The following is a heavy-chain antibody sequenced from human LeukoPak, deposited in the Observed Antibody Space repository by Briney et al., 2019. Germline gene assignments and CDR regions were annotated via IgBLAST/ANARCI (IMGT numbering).Heavy chain of an antibody. V-gene: IGHV3-30*04. CDR2: ISYDGSNK. Sequence: GGSLRLSCAASGFTFSSYAMHWVRQAPGKGLEWVAVISYDGSNKYYADSVKGRFTISRDNSKNTLYLQMNSLRAEDTAVYYCARGYSGYDSTSYMDVWGRGTTVTVSS. CDR3: ARGYSGYDSTSYMDV. CDR1: GFTFSSYA. D-gene: IGHD5-12*01. J-gene: IGHJ6*03.